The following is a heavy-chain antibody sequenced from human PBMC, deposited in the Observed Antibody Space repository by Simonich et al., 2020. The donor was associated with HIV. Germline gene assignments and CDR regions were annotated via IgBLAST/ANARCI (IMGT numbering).Heavy chain of an antibody. D-gene: IGHD1-26*01. J-gene: IGHJ4*02. V-gene: IGHV1-18*01. CDR3: ARDLPIGSYFDY. CDR1: GYTYINYV. CDR2: ITVYNGNT. Sequence: QVQLVQSGAEVKKPGASVQVSCKASGYTYINYVINWVRQAPGQGLEWMGRITVYNGNTDSAQKFRGRLTLTTDTSTTTAYMELRSLRSDDTAVYYCARDLPIGSYFDYWGQGTLVTVSS.